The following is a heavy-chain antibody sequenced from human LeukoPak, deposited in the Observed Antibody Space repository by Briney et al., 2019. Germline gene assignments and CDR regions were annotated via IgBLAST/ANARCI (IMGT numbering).Heavy chain of an antibody. CDR2: IWYDGSNK. Sequence: PAVGSLRLSCAVSGFTFSNYDMHWVRQAPGKGLEWVAVIWYDGSNKYYADSVKGRFTGSRDNSKNTLYLQMNTLRAEDTAVYYCARDPGGVVYFDYWGQGTLATVSS. D-gene: IGHD2-8*01. J-gene: IGHJ4*02. CDR3: ARDPGGVVYFDY. CDR1: GFTFSNYD. V-gene: IGHV3-33*01.